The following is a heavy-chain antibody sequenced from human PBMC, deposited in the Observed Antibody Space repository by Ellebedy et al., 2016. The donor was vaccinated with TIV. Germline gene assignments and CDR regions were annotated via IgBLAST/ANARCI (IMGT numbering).Heavy chain of an antibody. J-gene: IGHJ4*02. V-gene: IGHV4-34*01. CDR2: INHRGTS. CDR3: ARGSMVRGLAG. D-gene: IGHD3-10*01. Sequence: SETLSLXXEVDLPSLSGYYWAWIRQSPGKGLEWIGDINHRGTSKSISSLKSRVTISLDTSKRQFSLNITSVTAADTAFYYCARGSMVRGLAGWGQGTLVTVSS. CDR1: LPSLSGYY.